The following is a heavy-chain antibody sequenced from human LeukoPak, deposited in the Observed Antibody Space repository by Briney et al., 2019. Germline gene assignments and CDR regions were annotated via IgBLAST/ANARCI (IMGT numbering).Heavy chain of an antibody. CDR1: GFTFSSYW. D-gene: IGHD3-10*01. V-gene: IGHV3-74*01. J-gene: IGHJ4*02. Sequence: GGSLRLSCAASGFTFSSYWMHWVRQAPGKGLVWVSRINSDGSSTSYADSVKGRFTISRDNAKNTLYLQMNSLRAEDTAVYYCARELLWFGESSGFHYWGQGTLVTVSS. CDR2: INSDGSST. CDR3: ARELLWFGESSGFHY.